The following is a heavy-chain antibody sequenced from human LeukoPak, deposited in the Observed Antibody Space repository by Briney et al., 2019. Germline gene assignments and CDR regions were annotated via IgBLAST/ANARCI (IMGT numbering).Heavy chain of an antibody. CDR1: GGXISSSSYY. Sequence: SETLSLTCTVSGGXISSSSYYWGWIRQPPGKGLEWVGSIYYSGSTYYNPSLKSRVTISVDTSKNQFSLKLSSVTAADTAVYYCARIGYCSGGSCYRPNWFDPWGQGTLVTVSS. J-gene: IGHJ5*02. CDR3: ARIGYCSGGSCYRPNWFDP. CDR2: IYYSGST. V-gene: IGHV4-39*01. D-gene: IGHD2-15*01.